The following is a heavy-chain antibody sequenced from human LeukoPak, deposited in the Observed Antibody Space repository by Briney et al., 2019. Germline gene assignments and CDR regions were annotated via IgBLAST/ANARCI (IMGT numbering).Heavy chain of an antibody. J-gene: IGHJ4*02. CDR2: IWYDGSNK. CDR3: ARDRYGDYYFDY. V-gene: IGHV3-33*01. CDR1: GFTFRSHG. D-gene: IGHD4-17*01. Sequence: GGSLRLSCAASGFTFRSHGMHWVRQAPGKGLEWVAVIWYDGSNKYYADSVKGRFTISRDNSKNTLYLQMNSLRAEDTAVYYCARDRYGDYYFDYWGQGTLVTVSS.